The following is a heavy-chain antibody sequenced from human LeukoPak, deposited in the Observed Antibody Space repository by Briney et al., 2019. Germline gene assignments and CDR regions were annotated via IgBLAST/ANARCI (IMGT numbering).Heavy chain of an antibody. J-gene: IGHJ6*02. Sequence: SLRLSCAASDFSFSNYGMHWVRQAPGKGLEWVAVILYDGNNKHYAESVKGRFTISRDSSNNMLYLQMNSLRPEDAAVYYCAKDRLFGSGLNGPHYYYGMDVWGQGTTVTVSS. CDR1: DFSFSNYG. CDR3: AKDRLFGSGLNGPHYYYGMDV. CDR2: ILYDGNNK. V-gene: IGHV3-30*18. D-gene: IGHD1-26*01.